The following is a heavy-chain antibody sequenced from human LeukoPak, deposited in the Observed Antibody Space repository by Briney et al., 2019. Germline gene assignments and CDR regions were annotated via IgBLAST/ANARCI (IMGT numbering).Heavy chain of an antibody. CDR3: AKAKYITGTTLGFDY. CDR1: GFTFSTYA. CDR2: ISVSGGST. D-gene: IGHD1-7*01. J-gene: IGHJ4*02. V-gene: IGHV3-23*01. Sequence: GGSLRLSCAASGFTFSTYAMNWVRQAPGKGLEWVSAISVSGGSTYYADSVKGRFTISRDNSKNTLYLQMNSLRAENTAVYYCAKAKYITGTTLGFDYWGQGTLVTVSS.